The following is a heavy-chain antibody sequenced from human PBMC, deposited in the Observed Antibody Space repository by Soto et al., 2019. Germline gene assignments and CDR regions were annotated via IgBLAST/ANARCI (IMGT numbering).Heavy chain of an antibody. CDR2: IFYIGST. D-gene: IGHD2-15*01. V-gene: IGHV4-59*01. CDR3: ASERHSGGSVLFDY. Sequence: SETLSLTCTVSGASISSYYWSWIRQPPGKGLEWIGYIFYIGSTNYNPSLKSRVTISVDTSKNQFSLKLSSVTAADTAVYYCASERHSGGSVLFDYWGQGTLVTVSS. CDR1: GASISSYY. J-gene: IGHJ4*02.